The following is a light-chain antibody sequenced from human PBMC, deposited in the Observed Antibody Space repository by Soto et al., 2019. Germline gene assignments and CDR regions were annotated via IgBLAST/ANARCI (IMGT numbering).Light chain of an antibody. J-gene: IGKJ4*01. CDR1: ETIKKNY. CDR2: LAS. Sequence: EIVLTQSPGTLSLSPGEGSTLSCRASETIKKNYLAWYQQQPGQAPRLLIYLASNRASGVPDRFSGSGSGTDFTLKISRVEAEDFGVYYCIQTLQTPLTFGGGTKVDIK. V-gene: IGKV3-20*01. CDR3: IQTLQTPLT.